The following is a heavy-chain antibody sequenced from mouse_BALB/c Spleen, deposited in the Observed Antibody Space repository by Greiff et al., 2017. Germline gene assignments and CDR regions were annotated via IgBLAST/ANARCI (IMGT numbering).Heavy chain of an antibody. Sequence: EVQLVESGGDLVKPGGSLKLSCAASGFTFSSYGMSWVRQTPDKRLEWVATISSGGSYTYYPDSVKGRFTISRDNAKNTLYLQMSSLKSEDTAMYDCARHLITTVVATGEFAYWGQGTLVTVSA. V-gene: IGHV5-6*01. CDR1: GFTFSSYG. CDR2: ISSGGSYT. CDR3: ARHLITTVVATGEFAY. D-gene: IGHD1-1*01. J-gene: IGHJ3*01.